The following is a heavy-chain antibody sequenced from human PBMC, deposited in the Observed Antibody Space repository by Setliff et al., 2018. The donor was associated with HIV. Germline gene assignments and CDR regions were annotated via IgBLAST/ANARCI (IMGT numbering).Heavy chain of an antibody. Sequence: SETLSLTCAVSGDSLTTGGAYWSWVRQPAGKALEWIGHIYVSRNTMYNPSLKSRVTISLDRSNNQLSLNLSSLTAADTAVYFCARGAEPSWGLNFFDYWGQGTRVTVSS. CDR1: GDSLTTGGAY. J-gene: IGHJ4*02. CDR3: ARGAEPSWGLNFFDY. V-gene: IGHV4-61*09. CDR2: IYVSRNT. D-gene: IGHD1-26*01.